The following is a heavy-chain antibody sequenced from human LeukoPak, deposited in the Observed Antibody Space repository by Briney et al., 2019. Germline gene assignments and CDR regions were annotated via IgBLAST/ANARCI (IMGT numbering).Heavy chain of an antibody. J-gene: IGHJ4*02. CDR1: GFTFSSYA. CDR2: ISGSGGST. CDR3: AKLTSYGHNFDY. V-gene: IGHV3-23*01. D-gene: IGHD5-18*01. Sequence: GSLRLSCAASGFTFSSYAMSWVRQAPGKGLEWVSAISGSGGSTYYADSVKGRFTISRDNSKNTLYLQMNSLRAEDTAVYYCAKLTSYGHNFDYWGQGTLVTVSS.